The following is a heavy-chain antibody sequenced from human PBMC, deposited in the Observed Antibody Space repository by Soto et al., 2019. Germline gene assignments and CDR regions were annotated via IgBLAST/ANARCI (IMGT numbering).Heavy chain of an antibody. V-gene: IGHV3-30-3*01. CDR3: ARVGYGVGGGQVFDS. CDR2: ISHTATDT. J-gene: IGHJ4*02. CDR1: GLPFSGYA. D-gene: IGHD2-21*01. Sequence: QGQLMESGGGVVLPGESLRLSCAASGLPFSGYAMHWVRQAPGTGLEWVASISHTATDTFYADSVKGRFTISRDDAKKMVSLQMNNLGPGDTAAYVCARVGYGVGGGQVFDSWGQGTLVTVSP.